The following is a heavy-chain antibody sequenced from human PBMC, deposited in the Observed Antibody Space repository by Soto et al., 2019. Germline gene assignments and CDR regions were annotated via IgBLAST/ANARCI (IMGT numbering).Heavy chain of an antibody. CDR1: GGSISSGGYY. CDR2: NYYSGIT. V-gene: IGHV4-31*03. D-gene: IGHD4-17*01. Sequence: PSETLSLTCTVSGGSISSGGYYWTWIRQHPGKGLEWIGYNYYSGITYYNPSLKSRVTISLDTSKNQFSLKLSSVTAADTAVYYCARRYGPGFDYWGQGTLVTVSS. CDR3: ARRYGPGFDY. J-gene: IGHJ4*02.